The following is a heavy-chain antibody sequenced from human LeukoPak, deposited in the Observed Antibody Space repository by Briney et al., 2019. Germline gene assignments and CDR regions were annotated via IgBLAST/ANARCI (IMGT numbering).Heavy chain of an antibody. J-gene: IGHJ6*02. Sequence: GGSLRLSCAASGFTFSSYGMHWVRQAPGKGLEWVAVISYDGSNKYYADSVKGRFTISRDNSKNTLYLQMNSLRAEDTAVYYCAKMGQWLLRRTYYYYGMDVWGQGTTVTVSS. CDR3: AKMGQWLLRRTYYYYGMDV. CDR1: GFTFSSYG. D-gene: IGHD6-19*01. CDR2: ISYDGSNK. V-gene: IGHV3-30*18.